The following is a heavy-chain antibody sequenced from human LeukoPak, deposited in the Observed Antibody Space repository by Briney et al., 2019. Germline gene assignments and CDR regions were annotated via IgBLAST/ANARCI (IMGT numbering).Heavy chain of an antibody. J-gene: IGHJ4*02. CDR1: GGSISSGGYS. CDR3: ARFQQLFPPYFDY. Sequence: SETLSLTCAVSGGSISSGGYSWSWIRQPPGKGLEWIGYIYHSGSTYYNPSLKSRVTISVDRSKNQFSLKLSSVTAADTDVYYCARFQQLFPPYFDYWGQGTLVTVSS. CDR2: IYHSGST. V-gene: IGHV4-30-2*01. D-gene: IGHD2-21*01.